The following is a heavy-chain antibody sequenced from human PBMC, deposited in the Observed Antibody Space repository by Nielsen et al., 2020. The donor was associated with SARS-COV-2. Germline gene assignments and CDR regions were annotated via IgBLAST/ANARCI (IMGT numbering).Heavy chain of an antibody. V-gene: IGHV4-34*09. CDR1: GGSFSGYY. CDR3: ARASGITMIVVVMGAFDI. J-gene: IGHJ3*02. Sequence: SETLSLTCAVYGGSFSGYYWSWIRQPPGKGLEWIGEINHSGSTNYNPSLKSRVTISVDTSKNQFSLKLSSVTAADTAVYYCARASGITMIVVVMGAFDIWGQGTMVTVSS. D-gene: IGHD3-22*01. CDR2: INHSGST.